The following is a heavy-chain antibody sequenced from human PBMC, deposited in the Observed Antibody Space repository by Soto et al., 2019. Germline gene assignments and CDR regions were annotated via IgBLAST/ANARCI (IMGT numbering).Heavy chain of an antibody. V-gene: IGHV3-13*01. CDR1: GFTFSSYD. J-gene: IGHJ4*02. CDR2: IGTAGDT. CDR3: ARRGSGWSFDY. Sequence: GGSLRLSCAASGFTFSSYDMHWVRQATGKGLEWVSAIGTAGDTYYPGSVKGRFTISRENAKNSLYLQMNSLRAGDTAVYYCARRGSGWSFDYWGQGTLVTVSS. D-gene: IGHD6-19*01.